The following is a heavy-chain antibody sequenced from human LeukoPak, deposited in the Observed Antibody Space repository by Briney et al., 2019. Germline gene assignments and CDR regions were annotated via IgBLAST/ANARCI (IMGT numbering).Heavy chain of an antibody. D-gene: IGHD3-10*01. CDR3: VKTGYYYGSGSYYFPDY. CDR1: GFTFSSYA. CDR2: INGSGGST. J-gene: IGHJ4*02. Sequence: GGSLRLSCAASGFTFSSYAMSWVRQAPGKGLEWVSAINGSGGSTYYADSVKGRVTISRDNSKNTLYLQMNSLRAEDTAVYYCVKTGYYYGSGSYYFPDYWGQGTLVTVSS. V-gene: IGHV3-23*01.